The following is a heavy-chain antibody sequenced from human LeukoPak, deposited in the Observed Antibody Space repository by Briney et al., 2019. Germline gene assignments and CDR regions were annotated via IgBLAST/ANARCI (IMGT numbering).Heavy chain of an antibody. CDR1: GFTFSSYG. CDR2: IRYDGSNK. D-gene: IGHD4-11*01. V-gene: IGHV3-30*02. Sequence: GGSLRLSCAASGFTFSSYGMHWVRQAPGKGLEWVAFIRYDGSNKYYADSVKGRFTISRDNSKNTLYLQMNSLRAEDTAVYYCAKALRRDYSTYRGGGYYYYYMDVWGKGTTVTVSS. J-gene: IGHJ6*03. CDR3: AKALRRDYSTYRGGGYYYYYMDV.